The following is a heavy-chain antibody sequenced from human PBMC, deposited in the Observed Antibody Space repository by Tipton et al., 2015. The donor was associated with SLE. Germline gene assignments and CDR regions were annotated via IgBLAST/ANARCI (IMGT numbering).Heavy chain of an antibody. J-gene: IGHJ4*02. V-gene: IGHV4-38-2*01. CDR3: ARGGLTLFGMVTSDY. CDR2: FAHSGSS. Sequence: TLSLTCAVSGYSISSGYYWGWIRQSPVKGLEWIGSFAHSGSSFYNPSLKSRVSISTDTSRNESSLRLNSVTAADTAVYYCARGGLTLFGMVTSDYWGQGTLVTVSS. CDR1: GYSISSGYY. D-gene: IGHD3-3*01.